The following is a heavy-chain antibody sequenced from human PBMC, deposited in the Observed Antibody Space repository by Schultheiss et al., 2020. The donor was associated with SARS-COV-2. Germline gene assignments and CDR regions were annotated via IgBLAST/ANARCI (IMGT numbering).Heavy chain of an antibody. Sequence: GESLKISCAASGFTFSSYAMTWVRQAPGKGLEWVSTISGDAGYTKDADSVKGRFTVSRDNSKNILFLQMNSLRAEDTAVYYCAKQRGYYSDSPGCDSWGQGTLVTVSS. CDR1: GFTFSSYA. V-gene: IGHV3-23*01. CDR2: ISGDAGYT. J-gene: IGHJ4*02. D-gene: IGHD3-22*01. CDR3: AKQRGYYSDSPGCDS.